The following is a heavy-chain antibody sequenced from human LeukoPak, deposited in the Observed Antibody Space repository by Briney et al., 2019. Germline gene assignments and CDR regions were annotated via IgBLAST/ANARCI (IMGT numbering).Heavy chain of an antibody. Sequence: GGSLRLSCAASGFIFTNSALSWVRQAPGKGLEWVSAISRDGTSPHYADSVKGRFTISRENSKTELYLQINSLRVDDTAVYYCAKGGVAIAGAFDIWGQGAVVTVSS. CDR2: ISRDGTSP. CDR1: GFIFTNSA. V-gene: IGHV3-23*01. J-gene: IGHJ3*02. D-gene: IGHD6-13*01. CDR3: AKGGVAIAGAFDI.